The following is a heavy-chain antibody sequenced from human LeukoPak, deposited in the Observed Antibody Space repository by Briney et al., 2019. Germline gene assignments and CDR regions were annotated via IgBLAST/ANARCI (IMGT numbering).Heavy chain of an antibody. CDR1: GGSISSGGYS. J-gene: IGHJ5*02. Sequence: SQTLSLTCAVSGGSISSGGYSWSWIRQPPGKGLEWIGCIYHSGSTYYNPSLKSRVTISVDRSKNQFSLKLSSVTAADTAVYYCASGGKTNWFDPWGQGTLVTVSS. D-gene: IGHD4-23*01. CDR2: IYHSGST. CDR3: ASGGKTNWFDP. V-gene: IGHV4-30-2*01.